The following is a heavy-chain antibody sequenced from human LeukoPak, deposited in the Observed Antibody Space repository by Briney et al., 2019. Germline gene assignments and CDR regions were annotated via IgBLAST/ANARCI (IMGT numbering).Heavy chain of an antibody. CDR2: ISVYNGNT. J-gene: IGHJ2*01. CDR1: GYTFTNYG. V-gene: IGHV1-18*01. CDR3: ARGWLQPYWYFDL. D-gene: IGHD5-24*01. Sequence: ASVNVSCKASGYTFTNYGIVWVRQAPGQGLEWMGWISVYNGNTNYAQKFQGRVTMTADTSTSTAYMELRSLRSDDTAVYYCARGWLQPYWYFDLWGRGTLVTVSS.